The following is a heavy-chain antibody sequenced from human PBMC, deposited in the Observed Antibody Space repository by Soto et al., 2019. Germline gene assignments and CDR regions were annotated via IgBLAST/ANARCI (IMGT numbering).Heavy chain of an antibody. CDR1: GFTFDDYA. D-gene: IGHD3-16*01. CDR2: ISWNSGSI. J-gene: IGHJ4*02. V-gene: IGHV3-9*01. CDR3: AKDKQGGYFDY. Sequence: EVQLVESGGGLVQPGGSLRLSCAASGFTFDDYAMHWVRQAPGKGLEWVSGISWNSGSIGYADSVKGRFTISRDNAKNSLYLQMNSLRAEDTALYYCAKDKQGGYFDYWGQGTLVTVSS.